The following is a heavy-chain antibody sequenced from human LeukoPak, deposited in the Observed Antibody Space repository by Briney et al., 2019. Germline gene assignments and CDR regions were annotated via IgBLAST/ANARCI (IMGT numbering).Heavy chain of an antibody. D-gene: IGHD3/OR15-3a*01. CDR3: ATNKDWAEAD. V-gene: IGHV4-59*03. CDR1: DGSIRTYY. J-gene: IGHJ4*02. CDR2: IYYRGDI. Sequence: SETLSLTCSVSDGSIRTYYWSWIRQSPGQGLEWIGNIYYRGDINYNPSLKSRVIISIDTSKNQFSLKVTSLTAADTAVYYCATNKDWAEADWGQGTLVTVSS.